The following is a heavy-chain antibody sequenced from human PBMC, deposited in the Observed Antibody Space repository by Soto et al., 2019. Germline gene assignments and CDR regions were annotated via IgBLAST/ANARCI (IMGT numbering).Heavy chain of an antibody. V-gene: IGHV1-8*01. D-gene: IGHD4-17*01. CDR1: GYTFSSYD. CDR2: MNPNSGNT. J-gene: IGHJ5*02. Sequence: ASVKVSCQASGYTFSSYDINWVRQATGQGLEYLGWMNPNSGNTGYVQKFQGRVTMTRDTSISTAYMELSSLRSEDSAVYFCARGIKYGAYSRWFDPWGQGTLVTVSS. CDR3: ARGIKYGAYSRWFDP.